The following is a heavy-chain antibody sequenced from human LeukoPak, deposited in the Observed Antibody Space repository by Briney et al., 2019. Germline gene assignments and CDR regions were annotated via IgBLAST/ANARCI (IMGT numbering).Heavy chain of an antibody. V-gene: IGHV3-74*01. Sequence: GGSLRLSCAASGFTSSSYWMHWVRQAPGKGLVWVSRINSDGSSTNYADSVKGRCTISRDNAKNTLYLQMNSLRADDTAVYYCARARASKYSSGWAEYFHHWGQGTLVTVSS. CDR3: ARARASKYSSGWAEYFHH. CDR2: INSDGSST. CDR1: GFTSSSYW. D-gene: IGHD6-19*01. J-gene: IGHJ1*01.